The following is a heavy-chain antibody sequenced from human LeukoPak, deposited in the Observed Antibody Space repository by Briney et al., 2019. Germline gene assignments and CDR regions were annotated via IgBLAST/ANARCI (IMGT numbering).Heavy chain of an antibody. V-gene: IGHV1-69*01. J-gene: IGHJ6*04. CDR1: GGTFSSYA. Sequence: GASVKVSCKASGGTFSSYAISWVRQAPGQGLEWMGGIIPIFGTANYAQKFQGRVTITADESTSTAYMELSSLRSEDTAVYYCARVYCSGGSCYEYYYYYGMDVWGKGTTVTVSS. CDR2: IIPIFGTA. CDR3: ARVYCSGGSCYEYYYYYGMDV. D-gene: IGHD2-15*01.